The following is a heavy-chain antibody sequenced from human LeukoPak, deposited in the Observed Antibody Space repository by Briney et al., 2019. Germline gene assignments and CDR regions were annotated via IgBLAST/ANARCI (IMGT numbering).Heavy chain of an antibody. CDR1: GFTFSSNW. CDR2: IKQDGSEK. V-gene: IGHV3-7*01. J-gene: IGHJ6*04. D-gene: IGHD3-10*02. CDR3: AELGITMIGGV. Sequence: GGSLRLSCAASGFTFSSNWMSWVRQAPGKGLQWVANIKQDGSEKYYVDSVKGRFTISRDNAKNSLYLQMNSLRAEDTAVYYCAELGITMIGGVWGKGTTVTISS.